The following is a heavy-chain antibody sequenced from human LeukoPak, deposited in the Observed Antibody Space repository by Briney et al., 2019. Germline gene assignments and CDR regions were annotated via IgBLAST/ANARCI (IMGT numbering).Heavy chain of an antibody. Sequence: PGGSLRLSCAASGFTFSSFAMSWVRQAPGKGLEWVSGISGSGGSTYSIDSVKGRFTISRDNSKNTLYLQMNSLRAEDTAIYYCAKDGRGNSYGYEDYFDYWGLGTLVTVSS. D-gene: IGHD5-18*01. CDR2: ISGSGGST. CDR3: AKDGRGNSYGYEDYFDY. J-gene: IGHJ4*02. V-gene: IGHV3-23*01. CDR1: GFTFSSFA.